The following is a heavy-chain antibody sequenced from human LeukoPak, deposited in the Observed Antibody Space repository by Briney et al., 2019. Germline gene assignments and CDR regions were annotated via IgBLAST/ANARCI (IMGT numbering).Heavy chain of an antibody. J-gene: IGHJ4*02. V-gene: IGHV3-30*02. CDR1: GFTFSSYG. D-gene: IGHD6-19*01. Sequence: GGALRLSCAASGFTFSSYGMHWVRQAPGKGLEWVAFIRYDGSNKYYADSVKGRFTISRDNSKNTLYLQMNSLRSEDTAVYYCAKRDSQCTSGWYAVDYWVQGTLVTVSS. CDR2: IRYDGSNK. CDR3: AKRDSQCTSGWYAVDY.